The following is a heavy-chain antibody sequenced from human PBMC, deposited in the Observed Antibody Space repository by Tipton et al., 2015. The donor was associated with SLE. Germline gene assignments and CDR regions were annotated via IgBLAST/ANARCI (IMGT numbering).Heavy chain of an antibody. CDR1: GDSISSGGYS. V-gene: IGHV4-31*03. CDR2: MYNSGT. D-gene: IGHD4-23*01. J-gene: IGHJ4*02. Sequence: TPSLTCTVSGDSISSGGYSWGWIRQHPGKGLEWIGYMYNSGTYYNPSLKSRVTVTEDTSKNQFSLTLRSVTAADTAVYYCARWSHVYGGPVFDYWGQGTLVTVSA. CDR3: ARWSHVYGGPVFDY.